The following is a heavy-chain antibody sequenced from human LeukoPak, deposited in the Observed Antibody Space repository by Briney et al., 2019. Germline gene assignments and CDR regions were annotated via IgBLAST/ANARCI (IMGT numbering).Heavy chain of an antibody. CDR1: GGSISSYY. CDR3: ARDMSSSTTHNYYYYGMDV. Sequence: SETLSLTCTVSGGSISSYYWSWIRQPAGKGLEWIGRIYTSGSTNYNPSLKSRVTMSVDTSKNQFSLKLSSVTAADTAVYYCARDMSSSTTHNYYYYGMDVWGQGTTVTVSS. V-gene: IGHV4-4*07. D-gene: IGHD6-13*01. CDR2: IYTSGST. J-gene: IGHJ6*02.